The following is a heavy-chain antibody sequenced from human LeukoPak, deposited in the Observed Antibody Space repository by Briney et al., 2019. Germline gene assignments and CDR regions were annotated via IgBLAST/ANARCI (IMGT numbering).Heavy chain of an antibody. Sequence: MAGGSLRLSCAASGLTFSSYSMNWVRHAPGKGLEWVSSISSGSTYIYYADSVQGRFTISRDNAKKSLYLQMNSLRAEDTAVYYCAGSDTTGYIPREWDYWYFYLWGRGTLVTVSS. CDR2: ISSGSTYI. J-gene: IGHJ2*01. CDR1: GLTFSSYS. V-gene: IGHV3-21*01. D-gene: IGHD5-12*01. CDR3: AGSDTTGYIPREWDYWYFYL.